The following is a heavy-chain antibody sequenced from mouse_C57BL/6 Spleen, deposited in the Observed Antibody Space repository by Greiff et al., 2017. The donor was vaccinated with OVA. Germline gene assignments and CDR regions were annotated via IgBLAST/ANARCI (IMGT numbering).Heavy chain of an antibody. CDR3: ARKDLLSYAMDY. D-gene: IGHD2-10*01. Sequence: LVESGPELVKPGASVKISCKASGYAFSSSWMNWVKQRPGKGLEWIGRIYPGDGDTNYNGKFKGKATLTADKSSSTAYMQLSSLTSEDSAVYFCARKDLLSYAMDYWGQGTSVTVSS. CDR1: GYAFSSSW. V-gene: IGHV1-82*01. CDR2: IYPGDGDT. J-gene: IGHJ4*01.